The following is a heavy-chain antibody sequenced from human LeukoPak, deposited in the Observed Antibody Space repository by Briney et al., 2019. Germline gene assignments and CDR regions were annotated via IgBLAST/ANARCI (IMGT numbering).Heavy chain of an antibody. Sequence: GGALRLSCAASGFPFSSYSMNWVRPAPGNGLGWGSSISSRSSYIYYADSVKGRFTISRDNAKNSLYLQMNSLRAEDTAVYYCARVTPRVGAAAGSFDYWGQGTLVTVSS. CDR1: GFPFSSYS. V-gene: IGHV3-21*01. J-gene: IGHJ4*02. CDR2: ISSRSSYI. D-gene: IGHD6-13*01. CDR3: ARVTPRVGAAAGSFDY.